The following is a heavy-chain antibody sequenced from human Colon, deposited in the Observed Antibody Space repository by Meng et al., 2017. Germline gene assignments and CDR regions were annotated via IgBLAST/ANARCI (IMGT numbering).Heavy chain of an antibody. CDR3: ASSDYYRSDY. CDR2: TSHSGST. D-gene: IGHD3-22*01. CDR1: GGSISRSAW. J-gene: IGHJ4*02. Sequence: SGPGLGKPPETLSPPFAVSGGSISRSAWWSWVRQPPGKGLEWIGETSHSGSTNYSPSLKSRVTISLDKSKNQLSLKLNSVTAADTAVYYCASSDYYRSDYWGQGTLVTVSS. V-gene: IGHV4-4*03.